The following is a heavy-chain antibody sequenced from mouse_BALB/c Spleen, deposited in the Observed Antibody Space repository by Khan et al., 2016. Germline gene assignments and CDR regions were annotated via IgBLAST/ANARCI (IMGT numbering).Heavy chain of an antibody. J-gene: IGHJ2*01. CDR2: IRNKANGYTT. V-gene: IGHV7-3*02. CDR1: GFTFTDYY. Sequence: EVELVESGGGLVQPGGSLRLSCATSGFTFTDYYMSWVRQPPGKALEWLGFIRNKANGYTTEYSASVKGRFTISRDNSQSILYLQMNTLRSEYSSTYYCARDDYGGDYWGQGTTLTVSS. CDR3: ARDDYGGDY. D-gene: IGHD2-4*01.